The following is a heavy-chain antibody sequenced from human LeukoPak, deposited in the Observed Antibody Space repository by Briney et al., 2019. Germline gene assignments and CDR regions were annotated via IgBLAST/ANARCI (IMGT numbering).Heavy chain of an antibody. Sequence: PAGGSLRLSCAASGFTVSSNYMSWVRQAPGKGLEWVSVIYSGGSTYYADSVKGRFTISRDNSKNTLYLQMNSLRAEDTAVYYCATLRTWFGEVDYWGQGTLVTVSS. J-gene: IGHJ4*02. CDR3: ATLRTWFGEVDY. D-gene: IGHD3-10*01. CDR1: GFTVSSNY. V-gene: IGHV3-66*01. CDR2: IYSGGST.